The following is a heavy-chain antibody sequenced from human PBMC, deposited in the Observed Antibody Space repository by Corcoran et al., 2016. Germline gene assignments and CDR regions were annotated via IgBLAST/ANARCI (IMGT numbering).Heavy chain of an antibody. CDR3: AVGYCSSTSCYEPWYYYYGMDV. CDR1: GGSVSSGSYY. J-gene: IGHJ6*02. CDR2: IYYSGST. Sequence: QVQLQESGPGLVKPSETLSLTCTVSGGSVSSGSYYWSWIRQPPGKGLEWIGYIYYSGSTNSNPSLKSRVTISVDTSKNQFSLKLSSVTAADTAVYYCAVGYCSSTSCYEPWYYYYGMDVWGQGTTVTVSS. D-gene: IGHD2-2*03. V-gene: IGHV4-61*01.